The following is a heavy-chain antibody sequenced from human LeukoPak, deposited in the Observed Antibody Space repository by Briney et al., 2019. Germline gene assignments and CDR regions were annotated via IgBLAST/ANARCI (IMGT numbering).Heavy chain of an antibody. V-gene: IGHV1-18*01. CDR1: GYTFTSYG. D-gene: IGHD2-15*01. J-gene: IGHJ4*02. CDR3: ARDRAVAADY. CDR2: ISAYNGNT. Sequence: VASVKVPCKASGYTFTSYGISWVRQAPGQGLEWMGWISAYNGNTNYAQKLQGRVTMTTDTSTSTAYMELRSLRADDTAVYYCARDRAVAADYWGQGTLVTVSS.